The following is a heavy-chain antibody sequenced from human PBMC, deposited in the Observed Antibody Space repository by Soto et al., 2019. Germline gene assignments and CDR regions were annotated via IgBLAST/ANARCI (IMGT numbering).Heavy chain of an antibody. J-gene: IGHJ4*02. Sequence: EVQLVESGGGLVQPGGSLRLSCAASGFTFSGYNMNWVRQAPGKGLEWVSSISISSNYIYYADSVKGRFTISRDNAKNSLYLQMNSLRVEDTAVYYCERGGSVACHFDYWGQGTLVTVSS. V-gene: IGHV3-21*01. CDR2: ISISSNYI. CDR3: ERGGSVACHFDY. D-gene: IGHD6-19*01. CDR1: GFTFSGYN.